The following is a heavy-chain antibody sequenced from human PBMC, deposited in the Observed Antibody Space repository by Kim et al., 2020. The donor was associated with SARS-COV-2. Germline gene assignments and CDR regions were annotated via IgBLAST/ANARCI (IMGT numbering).Heavy chain of an antibody. CDR2: ISAYNSNT. D-gene: IGHD1-26*01. V-gene: IGHV1-18*01. Sequence: ASVKVSCKDSGYTFRNYGFSWVRQAPGQGLEWMGWISAYNSNTKYAEKFQGRVTMTTDSSRTTAYMELRSLRPDDTAVYYCARATNFYSGKDYWGQGTLVTVSS. CDR3: ARATNFYSGKDY. CDR1: GYTFRNYG. J-gene: IGHJ4*02.